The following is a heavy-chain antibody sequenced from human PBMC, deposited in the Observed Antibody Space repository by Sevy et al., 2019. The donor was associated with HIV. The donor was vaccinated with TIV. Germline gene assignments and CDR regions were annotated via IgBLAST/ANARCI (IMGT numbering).Heavy chain of an antibody. Sequence: GGSLRLSCAASGFTFSSYAMSWVRQAPGKGLEGFSTFSFGCGKINYADSVKGRFTISRDNSKNTLYLQMHSLRAEDTAVYYCAREGCSKPHDYWGQGTLVTVSS. J-gene: IGHJ4*02. CDR3: AREGCSKPHDY. D-gene: IGHD3-10*02. CDR2: FSFGCGKI. CDR1: GFTFSSYA. V-gene: IGHV3-23*01.